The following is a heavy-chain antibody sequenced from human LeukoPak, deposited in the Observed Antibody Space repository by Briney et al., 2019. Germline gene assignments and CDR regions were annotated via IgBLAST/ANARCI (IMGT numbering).Heavy chain of an antibody. Sequence: SETLSLTCAVYGGSFSGYYWSWIRQPPGKGLEWIGEINHSGSPNYNPSLKSRVTISVDTSQTQFSLKLSSVTAGDRAVYYCSRQYFDYYSSGSYADYWYFDLWGRGTLVTVSS. D-gene: IGHD3-10*01. CDR2: INHSGSP. CDR3: SRQYFDYYSSGSYADYWYFDL. J-gene: IGHJ2*01. V-gene: IGHV4-34*01. CDR1: GGSFSGYY.